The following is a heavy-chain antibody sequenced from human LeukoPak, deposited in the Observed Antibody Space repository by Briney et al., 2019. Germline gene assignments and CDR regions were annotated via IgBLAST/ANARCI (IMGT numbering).Heavy chain of an antibody. D-gene: IGHD3-10*01. Sequence: ASVKVSCKASGGTFSSYAISWVRQAPGQRLEWMGWINAGNGNTKYSQKFQGRVTITRDTSASTAYMELSSLRSEDTAVYYCASRSGIYGSGSYDGMDVWGQGTTVTVSS. CDR3: ASRSGIYGSGSYDGMDV. V-gene: IGHV1-3*01. CDR1: GGTFSSYA. J-gene: IGHJ6*02. CDR2: INAGNGNT.